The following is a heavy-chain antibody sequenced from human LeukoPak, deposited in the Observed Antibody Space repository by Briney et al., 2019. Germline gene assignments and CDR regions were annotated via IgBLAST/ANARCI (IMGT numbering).Heavy chain of an antibody. CDR2: MNPNSGNT. J-gene: IGHJ4*02. D-gene: IGHD3-3*01. Sequence: ASVKVSCKASGYTFTSYDINWVRQATGQGLEWMGWMNPNSGNTGYAQKFQGRVTMTRNTSISTAYMELSSLRSEDTAVYYCARALNDGITIFGGDFDYWGQGTLATVSS. CDR3: ARALNDGITIFGGDFDY. CDR1: GYTFTSYD. V-gene: IGHV1-8*01.